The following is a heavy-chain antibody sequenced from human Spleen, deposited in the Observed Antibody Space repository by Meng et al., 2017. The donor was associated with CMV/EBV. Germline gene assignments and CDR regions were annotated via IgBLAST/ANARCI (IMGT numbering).Heavy chain of an antibody. CDR2: ISGNGGTT. J-gene: IGHJ4*02. D-gene: IGHD3-22*01. Sequence: GESLKIACAASGFPFSSFAMSWVRQAPGEGLEGGSVISGNGGTTYYADSVKGRFTTSRDNSKNTVYLQMNSLTAEDTAVYYCAKGGSNTVIRVDTLFDYWGQGTLVTVSS. CDR3: AKGGSNTVIRVDTLFDY. CDR1: GFPFSSFA. V-gene: IGHV3-23*01.